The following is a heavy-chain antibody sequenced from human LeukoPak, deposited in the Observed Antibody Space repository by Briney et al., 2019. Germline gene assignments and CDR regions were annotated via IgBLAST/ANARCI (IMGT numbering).Heavy chain of an antibody. V-gene: IGHV3-30*01. J-gene: IGHJ4*02. D-gene: IGHD2-8*01. Sequence: XGSXXLSCAASGFTFXXXAMNWXXXAPGKXLEGVXVXSYDGRQNYYADSVKGRFTISRDNSKNTLYLQMNSLRDEDSAAYYCARVYLERLTAGYFDHWGQGTWVTVSP. CDR2: XSYDGRQN. CDR3: ARVYLERLTAGYFDH. CDR1: GFTFXXXA.